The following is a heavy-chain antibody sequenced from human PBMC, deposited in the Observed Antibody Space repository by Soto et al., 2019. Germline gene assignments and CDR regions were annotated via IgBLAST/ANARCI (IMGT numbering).Heavy chain of an antibody. CDR2: IYPGDSDT. V-gene: IGHV5-51*01. Sequence: GESLKISCKAAAYTFTTYWIDWVRQKPGKGLEWMGTIYPGDSDTRYSPSFQGQVTISVDKSTNTAHLRWRSLKASDTAMYYCARAQFQGGPFSALDVWGQGTTVTVSS. CDR1: AYTFTTYW. J-gene: IGHJ6*02. CDR3: ARAQFQGGPFSALDV. D-gene: IGHD1-26*01.